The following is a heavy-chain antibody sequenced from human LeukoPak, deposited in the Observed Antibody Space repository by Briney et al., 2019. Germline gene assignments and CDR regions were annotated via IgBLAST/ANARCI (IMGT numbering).Heavy chain of an antibody. CDR3: ARHRGGRFSESYCDY. Sequence: PSETLSFTCAVYGGSFSGYSWSWIRQPPGKGLEWIGEISHSGSTNYNPSLKSRVTMSLDSSKNQFSLDLSSVTAADTAVYYCARHRGGRFSESYCDYWGQGTLVTVSS. CDR2: ISHSGST. D-gene: IGHD1-26*01. V-gene: IGHV4-34*01. J-gene: IGHJ4*02. CDR1: GGSFSGYS.